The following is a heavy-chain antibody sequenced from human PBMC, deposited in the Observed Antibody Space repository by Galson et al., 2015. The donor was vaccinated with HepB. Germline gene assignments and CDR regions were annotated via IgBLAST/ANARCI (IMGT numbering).Heavy chain of an antibody. CDR1: GFTYSSYW. D-gene: IGHD2-21*02. J-gene: IGHJ4*02. V-gene: IGHV3-7*03. CDR2: IKQDGSEK. CDR3: ARVVTAIKYYFDY. Sequence: SLRLSCAASGFTYSSYWMSWVRQAPGKGLEWVANIKQDGSEKYYVDSVKGRFTISRDNAKNPLYLQMNSLRAEDTAVYYCARVVTAIKYYFDYWGQGTLVTVSS.